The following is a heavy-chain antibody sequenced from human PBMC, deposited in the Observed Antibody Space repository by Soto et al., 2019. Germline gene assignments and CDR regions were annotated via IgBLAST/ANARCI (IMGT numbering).Heavy chain of an antibody. D-gene: IGHD2-2*01. CDR1: GASISISGYS. J-gene: IGHJ5*02. Sequence: LSLTLTVSGASISISGYSWTWFRQQPGKGLEWSGDIPYSGDTDYDPTLRSRVAISIETSRNQFSLKLSSVAAADMAVYSCARDRCSSTSWEGWWFGPWGQGTLVTASS. V-gene: IGHV4-31*03. CDR2: IPYSGDT. CDR3: ARDRCSSTSWEGWWFGP.